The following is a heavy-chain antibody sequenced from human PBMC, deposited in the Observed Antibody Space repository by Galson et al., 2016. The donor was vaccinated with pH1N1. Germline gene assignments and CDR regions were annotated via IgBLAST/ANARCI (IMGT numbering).Heavy chain of an antibody. D-gene: IGHD4-17*01. J-gene: IGHJ4*02. CDR2: SYWDDDK. CDR3: ARSDYCDYVGGLHY. V-gene: IGHV2-5*02. CDR1: GFSLSTSGVG. Sequence: PALVKPTQTLTLTCTFSGFSLSTSGVGVGWIRQPPGKALEWLALSYWDDDKRYSPSLKSRLTITNDTSKNQVVLTMTNMDPVDTATYYCARSDYCDYVGGLHYWGQGTLVTVSS.